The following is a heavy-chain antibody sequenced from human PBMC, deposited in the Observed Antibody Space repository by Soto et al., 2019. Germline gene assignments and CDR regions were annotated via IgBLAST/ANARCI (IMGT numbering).Heavy chain of an antibody. CDR3: AKDQVLRFSFRIVVAKDY. CDR2: ISSSSSNT. V-gene: IGHV3-21*04. D-gene: IGHD3-3*01. CDR1: GFTFSSYS. Sequence: PGGSLRLSCAASGFTFSSYSMNWVRQAPGKGLEWVSAISSSSSNTYYADSVKGRFTISRDNSKNTLYLQMNSLRAEDTAVYYCAKDQVLRFSFRIVVAKDYWGQGTLVTVSS. J-gene: IGHJ4*02.